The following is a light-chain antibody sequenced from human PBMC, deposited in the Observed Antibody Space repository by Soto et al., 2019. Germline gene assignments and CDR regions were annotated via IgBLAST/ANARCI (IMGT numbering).Light chain of an antibody. CDR2: WAS. V-gene: IGKV4-1*01. Sequence: DIVMTQSPDSLAVSLGERATINCKSSQNVLYKSNSENYLAWFQQKPGQPPKLLIYWASTRKSGVPDRFTGSGSGSDFTLTISSLQAEDVALYYCQQYYNTPPYTFGQGTKLDI. CDR1: QNVLYKSNSENY. CDR3: QQYYNTPPYT. J-gene: IGKJ2*01.